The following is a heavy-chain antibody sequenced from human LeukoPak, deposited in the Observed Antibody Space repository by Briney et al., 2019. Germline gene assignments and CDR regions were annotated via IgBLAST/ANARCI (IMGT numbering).Heavy chain of an antibody. Sequence: SETLSLTCTVSGGSISSSSYYWGWIRQPPGKGLEWIGSIYYSGSTYYNPSLKSRVTISVDTSKNQFSLKLSSVTAADTAVYYCATEYRTRFDPWGQGTLVTVSS. J-gene: IGHJ5*02. CDR2: IYYSGST. CDR1: GGSISSSSYY. CDR3: ATEYRTRFDP. V-gene: IGHV4-39*01. D-gene: IGHD1-14*01.